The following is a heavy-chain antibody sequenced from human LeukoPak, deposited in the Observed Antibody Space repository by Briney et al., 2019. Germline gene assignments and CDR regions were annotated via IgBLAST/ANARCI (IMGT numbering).Heavy chain of an antibody. V-gene: IGHV1-2*02. CDR2: INPHSGGT. J-gene: IGHJ4*02. D-gene: IGHD5-12*01. CDR1: GYTFSGYY. Sequence: ASVKVSCKASGYTFSGYYMNWVRQAPGQGLEWMGWINPHSGGTNYAQKFQGRVTMTTDTSTSTAYMELRSLRSDDTAVYYCARDPTNSRGYYAYFDYWGQGTLVTVSS. CDR3: ARDPTNSRGYYAYFDY.